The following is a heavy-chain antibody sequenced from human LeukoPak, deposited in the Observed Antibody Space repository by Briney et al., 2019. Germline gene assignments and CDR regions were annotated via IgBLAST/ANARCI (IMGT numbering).Heavy chain of an antibody. Sequence: GGSLRLSCAASGFTFDDYAMHWVRQAPGKGLEWVSGISWNSGSIDYADSVKGRFTISRDNAKNSLYLQMNSLRAEDTALYYCAKAYGSGSYAFDIWGQGTMVTVSS. CDR2: ISWNSGSI. J-gene: IGHJ3*02. CDR3: AKAYGSGSYAFDI. V-gene: IGHV3-9*01. D-gene: IGHD3-10*01. CDR1: GFTFDDYA.